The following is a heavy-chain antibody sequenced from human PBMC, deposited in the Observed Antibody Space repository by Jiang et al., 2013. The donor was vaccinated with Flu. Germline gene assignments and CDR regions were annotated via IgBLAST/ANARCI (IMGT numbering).Heavy chain of an antibody. CDR1: GGSISSSSYY. Sequence: LLKPSEILSLTCSVSGGSISSSSYYWGWIRQPPGKGLEWIGSIYYRGSTYYNPSLKSRVTISVDTSKNQFSLKLSSVTAADTAVYYCARLQQWPTYYFDYWGQGTLVTVSS. CDR2: IYYRGST. V-gene: IGHV4-39*01. J-gene: IGHJ4*02. D-gene: IGHD6-19*01. CDR3: ARLQQWPTYYFDY.